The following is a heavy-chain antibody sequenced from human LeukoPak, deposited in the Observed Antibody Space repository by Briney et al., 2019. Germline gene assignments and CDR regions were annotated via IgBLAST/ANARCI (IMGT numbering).Heavy chain of an antibody. V-gene: IGHV3-30*02. CDR2: IYYDGSNK. J-gene: IGHJ4*02. D-gene: IGHD3-3*01. Sequence: GGSLRPSCAASGFTFSNYGMHWVRQAPGKGLEWVAFIYYDGSNKYYADSVKGRFTISRDNSKNTLALQMNSLRAEDTAVYYCAKDHYDFWSGYSITYYFDYWGQGTLVTVSS. CDR1: GFTFSNYG. CDR3: AKDHYDFWSGYSITYYFDY.